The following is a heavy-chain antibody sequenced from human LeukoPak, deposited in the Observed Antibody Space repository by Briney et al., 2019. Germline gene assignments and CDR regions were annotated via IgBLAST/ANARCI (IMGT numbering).Heavy chain of an antibody. CDR3: ARRTGFLFGMDV. D-gene: IGHD6-19*01. V-gene: IGHV5-10-1*01. Sequence: RGESLKISCKGSGYSFTNYWITWVRQMPGKGLEWMGKIDPSDSYTNYSPSFQGHVTISADKSISTAYLQWSSRKASDTAMYYCARRTGFLFGMDVWGQGTPVTVSS. CDR1: GYSFTNYW. CDR2: IDPSDSYT. J-gene: IGHJ6*02.